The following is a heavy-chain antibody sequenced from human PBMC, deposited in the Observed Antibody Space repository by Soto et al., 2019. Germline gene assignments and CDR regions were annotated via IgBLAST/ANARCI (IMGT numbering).Heavy chain of an antibody. Sequence: ASVKVSCKASGYTFTSYDINWVRQATGQGLEWMGWMNPNSGNTGYAQKFQGRVTMTSNTSIRTAYMELSSLRSEDSAVYYCARGLTAGPDILTGYYRDYWGQGTLVTVSS. J-gene: IGHJ4*02. CDR3: ARGLTAGPDILTGYYRDY. V-gene: IGHV1-8*01. CDR2: MNPNSGNT. D-gene: IGHD3-9*01. CDR1: GYTFTSYD.